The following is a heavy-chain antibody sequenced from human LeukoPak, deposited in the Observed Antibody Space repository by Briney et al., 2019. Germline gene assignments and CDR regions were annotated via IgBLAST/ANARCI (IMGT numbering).Heavy chain of an antibody. V-gene: IGHV1-24*01. CDR1: GDTLTKLP. D-gene: IGHD3-10*01. CDR2: FDPEDGEA. Sequence: ASVKASCRVSGDTLTKLPIHWVRQAPGRGLEWMGSFDPEDGEALYARRFRGRVTMTEDTSTDTAFMELSSLKCVDTAVYYCATSNYFGSGSVYYFEYWGQGTLSPSPQ. CDR3: ATSNYFGSGSVYYFEY. J-gene: IGHJ4*02.